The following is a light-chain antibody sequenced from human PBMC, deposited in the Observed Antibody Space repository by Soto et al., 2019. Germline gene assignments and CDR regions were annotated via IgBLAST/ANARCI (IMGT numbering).Light chain of an antibody. J-gene: IGLJ2*01. CDR2: GVS. Sequence: QSVLTQPRSVSGSPGQSVTISCTGTNSDVGGYNYVSWYQQYPGKAPKLMISGVSERPSGVPDRFSGSKSGNTASLTISGVRPEDEADYYCCSYTDIALDVVFGGGTKLTVL. CDR3: CSYTDIALDVV. CDR1: NSDVGGYNY. V-gene: IGLV2-11*01.